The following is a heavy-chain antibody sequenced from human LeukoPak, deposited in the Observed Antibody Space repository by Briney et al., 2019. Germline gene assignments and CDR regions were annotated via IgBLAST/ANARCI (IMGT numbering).Heavy chain of an antibody. CDR3: AKFFRNSGWFFGY. CDR2: ITNIGGGT. V-gene: IGHV3-23*01. CDR1: GFTFSTYA. J-gene: IGHJ4*02. Sequence: GGSLRLSCAASGFTFSTYAMTWVRQAPGKGLEWVSAITNIGGGTFYEDPVKGRFTISRDNSKNTLYLQMNGLRDEDTAVYYCAKFFRNSGWFFGYWGQGTLVTVSS. D-gene: IGHD6-19*01.